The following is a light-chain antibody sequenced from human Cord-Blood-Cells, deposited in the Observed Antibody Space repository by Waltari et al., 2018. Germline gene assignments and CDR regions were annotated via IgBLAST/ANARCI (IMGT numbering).Light chain of an antibody. CDR1: QGISSY. J-gene: IGKJ4*01. Sequence: AIRLTQSPSSLPASTGDRATITCRASQGISSYFAWYQQKPGKAPKLLIYAASTLQSGVPSRFSGSGSVTDFTLTISCLQSEDFATYYCQQYYSYPLTFGGGTKVEIK. CDR3: QQYYSYPLT. CDR2: AAS. V-gene: IGKV1-8*01.